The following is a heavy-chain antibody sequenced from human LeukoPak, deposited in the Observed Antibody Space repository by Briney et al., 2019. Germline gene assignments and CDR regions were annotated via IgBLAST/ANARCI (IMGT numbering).Heavy chain of an antibody. CDR1: GGSISSYY. CDR2: IYYSGST. J-gene: IGHJ4*02. CDR3: ARDLDRYGSGSY. D-gene: IGHD3-10*01. Sequence: PSETLSLTCTVSGGSISSYYWSWIRQPPGKGLEWIGYIYYSGSTNYNPSLKSRVTISVGTSKNQFSLKLSSVTAADTAVYYCARDLDRYGSGSYWGQGTLVTVSS. V-gene: IGHV4-59*01.